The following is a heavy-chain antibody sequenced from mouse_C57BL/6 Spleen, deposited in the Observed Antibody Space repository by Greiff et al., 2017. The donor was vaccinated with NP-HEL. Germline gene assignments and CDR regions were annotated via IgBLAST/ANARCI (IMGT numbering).Heavy chain of an antibody. CDR1: GYTFTSYT. J-gene: IGHJ3*01. CDR2: INPSSGYT. CDR3: ARKDYDYDWFAY. Sequence: RQQSLSALSIPFASVKMSCKASGYTFTSYTMHWVKQRPGQGLEWIGYINPSSGYTKYNQKFKDKATLTADKSSSTAYMQLSSLTSEDSAVYYCARKDYDYDWFAYWGQGTLVTVSA. V-gene: IGHV1-4*01. D-gene: IGHD2-4*01.